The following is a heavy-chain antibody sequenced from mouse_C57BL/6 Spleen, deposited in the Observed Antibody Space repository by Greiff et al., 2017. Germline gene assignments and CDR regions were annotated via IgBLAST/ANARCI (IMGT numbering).Heavy chain of an antibody. Sequence: EVKLVESGGGLVKPGGSLKLSCAASGFTFSDYGMHWVRQAPEKGLEWVAYISSGSSTIYYADTVKGRFTISRDNAKNTLFLQMTSLRSEDTAMYYCARRDYDASFAYWGQGTLVTVSA. V-gene: IGHV5-17*01. J-gene: IGHJ3*01. CDR2: ISSGSSTI. CDR3: ARRDYDASFAY. D-gene: IGHD2-4*01. CDR1: GFTFSDYG.